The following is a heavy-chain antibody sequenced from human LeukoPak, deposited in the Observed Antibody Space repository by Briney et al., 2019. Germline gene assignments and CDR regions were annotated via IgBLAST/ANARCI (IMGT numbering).Heavy chain of an antibody. D-gene: IGHD1-14*01. CDR3: ARVTEDVYYFDY. J-gene: IGHJ4*02. Sequence: ASVKVSCKTSGFPFNTHGISWVRQAPGQGLEWIGFINGYNGDTEHSQRLQGRVALTTDKSTGTAYMELSRLRSDDTAVYYCARVTEDVYYFDYWGQGTLVTVSS. V-gene: IGHV1-18*01. CDR1: GFPFNTHG. CDR2: INGYNGDT.